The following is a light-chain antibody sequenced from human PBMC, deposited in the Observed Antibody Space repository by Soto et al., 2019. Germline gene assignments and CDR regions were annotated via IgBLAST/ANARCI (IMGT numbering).Light chain of an antibody. J-gene: IGKJ4*01. Sequence: EIVLTQSPGTLSLSPGERATLSCRANQSVSSSYLAWYQQKPGQAPRLLIYGASSRATGIPDRFSGSGSGTDFTLTISRLQPEDFAVYYCQQYYSSPLTFGGGTKVEIK. CDR1: QSVSSSY. CDR3: QQYYSSPLT. CDR2: GAS. V-gene: IGKV3-20*01.